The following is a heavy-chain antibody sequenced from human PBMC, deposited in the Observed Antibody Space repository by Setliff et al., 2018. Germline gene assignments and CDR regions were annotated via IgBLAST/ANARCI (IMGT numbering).Heavy chain of an antibody. CDR3: ARTLTYYYDRSGYAFDM. CDR1: GFSLRTTGLR. Sequence: PTLVNPTQTLTLTCALSGFSLRTTGLRVSWIRQPPGKALERLARIDWDDDKFYSTSLKTRLTISKDTSKNQVVLTMTNMDPADTATYYCARTLTYYYDRSGYAFDMWGQGTKVTVSS. J-gene: IGHJ3*02. V-gene: IGHV2-70*04. CDR2: IDWDDDK. D-gene: IGHD3-22*01.